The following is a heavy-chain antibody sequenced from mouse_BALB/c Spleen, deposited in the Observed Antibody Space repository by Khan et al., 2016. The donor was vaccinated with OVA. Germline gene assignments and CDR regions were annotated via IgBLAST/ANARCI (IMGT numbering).Heavy chain of an antibody. J-gene: IGHJ4*01. CDR2: IWSDGKA. CDR3: SRNTHIITTVIDY. D-gene: IGHD1-2*01. Sequence: QVQLKQSGPGLVAPSQSLSITCTVSGFSLTSYGVHWVRQPPGKGLEWLVGIWSDGKATYNSPLNSRMSISTDNSKSQVFLKRHSLQTDTTAMYYGSRNTHIITTVIDYWGQGTSVTVSA. CDR1: GFSLTSYG. V-gene: IGHV2-6*02.